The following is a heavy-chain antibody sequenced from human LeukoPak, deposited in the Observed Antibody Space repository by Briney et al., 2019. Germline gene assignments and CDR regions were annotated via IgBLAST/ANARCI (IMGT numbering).Heavy chain of an antibody. CDR2: INHSGST. CDR3: ARRRLYSSSPDY. V-gene: IGHV4-34*01. D-gene: IGHD6-6*01. Sequence: SETLSLTCAVYGVSFSGYYWSWIRQPPGKGLEWIGEINHSGSTNYNPSLKSRVTISVDTSKNQFSLKLSSVTAADTAVYYCARRRLYSSSPDYWGQGTLVTVSS. CDR1: GVSFSGYY. J-gene: IGHJ4*02.